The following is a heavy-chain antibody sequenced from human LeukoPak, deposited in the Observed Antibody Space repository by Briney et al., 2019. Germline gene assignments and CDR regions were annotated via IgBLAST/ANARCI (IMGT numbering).Heavy chain of an antibody. Sequence: PSETPSLTCAVYGGSFSGYYWSWIRQPPGKGLEWIGEINHSGSTNYNPSLKSRVTISVDTSKNQFSLKLSSVTAADTAVYYCVGQGLSPGPVADWGQGTLVTVSS. J-gene: IGHJ1*01. CDR2: INHSGST. CDR3: VGQGLSPGPVAD. D-gene: IGHD3-10*01. CDR1: GGSFSGYY. V-gene: IGHV4-34*01.